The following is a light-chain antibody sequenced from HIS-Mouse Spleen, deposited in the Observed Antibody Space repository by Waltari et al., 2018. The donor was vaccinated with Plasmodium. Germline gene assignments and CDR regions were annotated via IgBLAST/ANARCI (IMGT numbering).Light chain of an antibody. J-gene: IGLJ2*01. CDR3: QAWDSSTVV. V-gene: IGLV3-1*01. CDR2: QDS. Sequence: SYELTQPPSVSVSPGQTASITCSGDNLGDKYACWYQQKPGQSPVLVIYQDSKRPSGIPERLPGSNSGNTATLTISGTQAMDEADYYCQAWDSSTVVFGGGTKLTVL. CDR1: NLGDKY.